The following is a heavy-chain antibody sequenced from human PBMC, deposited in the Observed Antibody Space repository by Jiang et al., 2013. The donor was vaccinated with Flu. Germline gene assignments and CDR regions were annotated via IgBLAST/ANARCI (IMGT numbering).Heavy chain of an antibody. CDR3: ARDRGYYDFWSGSGY. CDR1: GFTFSSYA. CDR2: ISYDGSNK. D-gene: IGHD3-3*01. V-gene: IGHV3-30*04. J-gene: IGHJ4*02. Sequence: VQLLESGGGVVQPGRSLRLSCAASGFTFSSYAMHWVRRAPGKGLEWVAVISYDGSNKYYADSVKGRFTISRDNSKNTLYLQMNSLRAEDTAVYYCARDRGYYDFWSGSGYWGQGTLVTVSS.